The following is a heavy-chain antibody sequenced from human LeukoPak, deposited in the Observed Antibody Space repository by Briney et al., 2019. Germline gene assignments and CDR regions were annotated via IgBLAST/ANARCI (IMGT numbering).Heavy chain of an antibody. CDR2: ISYDGSNK. Sequence: GGSLRLSCAASGLTFSSYGMHWVRQAPGKGLEWVAVISYDGSNKYYADSVKGRFTISRDNSKNTLYLQMNSLRAEDTAVYYCAKDTEFDPWGQGTLVTVSS. CDR3: AKDTEFDP. J-gene: IGHJ5*02. CDR1: GLTFSSYG. V-gene: IGHV3-30*18.